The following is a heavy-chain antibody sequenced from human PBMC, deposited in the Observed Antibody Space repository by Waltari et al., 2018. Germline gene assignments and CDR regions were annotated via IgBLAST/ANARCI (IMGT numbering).Heavy chain of an antibody. CDR1: GYTFTGYY. Sequence: QVQVVQSGAEVKKPGASVRVSCQASGYTFTGYYMHWVRQVPGQGLEWMGWINPNRGDTNYAQKVQDRVTMTSDTSIDTAYMELRRLRSDDTAVYYCARERGRSEWYGVDYWGQGTLVTVSS. D-gene: IGHD3-10*01. CDR3: ARERGRSEWYGVDY. V-gene: IGHV1-2*02. J-gene: IGHJ4*02. CDR2: INPNRGDT.